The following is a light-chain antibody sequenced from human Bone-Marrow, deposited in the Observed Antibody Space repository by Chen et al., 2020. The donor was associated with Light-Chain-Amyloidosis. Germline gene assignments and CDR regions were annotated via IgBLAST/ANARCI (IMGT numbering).Light chain of an antibody. CDR2: EVS. CDR1: HSLLHRDGRTY. J-gene: IGKJ1*01. V-gene: IGKV2D-29*01. CDR3: MQSIQLPRT. Sequence: DILMTQTPLSLSVTPGQPASISCKSSHSLLHRDGRTYLFWFLQKPGQPPQLLMYEVSTRFSGVPDKFTGSGSGTHFTLNISRVEAEDVRIYYCMQSIQLPRTFGQGTKVEIK.